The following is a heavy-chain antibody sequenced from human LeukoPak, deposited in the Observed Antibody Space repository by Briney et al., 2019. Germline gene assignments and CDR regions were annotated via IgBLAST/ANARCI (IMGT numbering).Heavy chain of an antibody. J-gene: IGHJ3*01. D-gene: IGHD3-22*01. CDR1: GYTFSDYY. CDR3: AREYYDNNGRKYAFDV. CDR2: IDPTSGGT. V-gene: IGHV1-2*02. Sequence: ASVKVPCKASGYTFSDYYIHWVRQAPGQGLEWMGSIDPTSGGTRNAQRFQGRVTMTRDTSISTAYMEMSRLTSDDTAVYFCAREYYDNNGRKYAFDVWGQGTMVTVSS.